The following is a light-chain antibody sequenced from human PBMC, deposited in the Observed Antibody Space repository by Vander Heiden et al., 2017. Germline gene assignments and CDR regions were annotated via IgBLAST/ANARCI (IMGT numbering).Light chain of an antibody. CDR2: DAS. J-gene: IGKJ2*01. V-gene: IGKV3-11*01. CDR1: QSVSSY. Sequence: EIVLTQSPATLSLSPGERATLSCRASQSVSSYLAWYQQKPGQAPRLLIYDASNRDTGIQDRFSGSGSGTDFTLTSSSLATEDFEVYYSQHRSNWLFGQGTKLEIK. CDR3: QHRSNWL.